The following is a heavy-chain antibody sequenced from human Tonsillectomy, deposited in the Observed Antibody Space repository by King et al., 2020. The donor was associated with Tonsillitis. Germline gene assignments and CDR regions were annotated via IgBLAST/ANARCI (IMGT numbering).Heavy chain of an antibody. J-gene: IGHJ4*02. Sequence: VQLVESGGGVVQPGRSLRLSCAASGFTFSSYGMHWVRQAPGKGLEWVAVIWYDGSNKYYADSVKGRFTISRDNSKNTLYLQMNSLRAEDTAVYYCARDLVGYCSSTRCHHFDYWGQGTLVTVSS. V-gene: IGHV3-33*01. D-gene: IGHD2-2*01. CDR1: GFTFSSYG. CDR3: ARDLVGYCSSTRCHHFDY. CDR2: IWYDGSNK.